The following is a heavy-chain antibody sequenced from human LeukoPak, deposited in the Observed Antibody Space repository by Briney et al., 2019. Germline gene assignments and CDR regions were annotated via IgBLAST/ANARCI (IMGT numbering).Heavy chain of an antibody. J-gene: IGHJ5*02. Sequence: GASVRVSCKASGYTFTGYYMHWVRQAPGQGLEWMGWINPNSGGTNYAQKFQGWVTMTRDTSISTAYMELSRLRSDDTAVYYCATVQRVGCSGGSCYTNWFDPWGQGTLVTVSS. V-gene: IGHV1-2*04. CDR3: ATVQRVGCSGGSCYTNWFDP. CDR2: INPNSGGT. D-gene: IGHD2-15*01. CDR1: GYTFTGYY.